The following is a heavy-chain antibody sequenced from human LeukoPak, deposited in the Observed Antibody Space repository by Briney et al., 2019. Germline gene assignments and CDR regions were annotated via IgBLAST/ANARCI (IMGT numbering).Heavy chain of an antibody. CDR3: AAGYCSSTSCYAQTKYYYYYYGMDV. J-gene: IGHJ6*02. D-gene: IGHD2-2*01. Sequence: GASVKVSCKASGYTFTSYYMHWVRQAPGQGLEWMGWINPNSGGTNYAQKFQGRVTMTRDTSISTAYMELSRLRSDDTAVYYCAAGYCSSTSCYAQTKYYYYYYGMDVWGQWTTVTVSS. CDR2: INPNSGGT. CDR1: GYTFTSYY. V-gene: IGHV1-2*02.